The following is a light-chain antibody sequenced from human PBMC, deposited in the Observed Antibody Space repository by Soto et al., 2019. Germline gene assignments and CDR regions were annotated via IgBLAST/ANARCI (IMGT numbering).Light chain of an antibody. J-gene: IGLJ3*02. CDR1: SSNIRSHT. V-gene: IGLV1-44*01. CDR2: SNN. Sequence: QSVLTQPPSASGTPGQRVIMSCSGSSSNIRSHTVNWYQQLPGTAPKLLIYSNNQRPSGVPDRFSGSKSGTSASLAISGLQSEEEADYYCAAWDDSLNGVAFGGGTKLTVL. CDR3: AAWDDSLNGVA.